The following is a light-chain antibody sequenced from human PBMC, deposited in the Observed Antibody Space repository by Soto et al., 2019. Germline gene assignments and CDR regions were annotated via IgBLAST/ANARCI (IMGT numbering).Light chain of an antibody. CDR1: QSVSTN. J-gene: IGKJ1*01. CDR3: QQYHDVPRT. CDR2: GAS. V-gene: IGKV3-15*01. Sequence: ELLMTQYPAALSVSPGERVTLSCRASQSVSTNLAWYQQKRGQAPRLLIYGASIRASGIPARFRGSESGTEFTLTISSLQSEHFEVYYCQQYHDVPRTFGQGTEVDIK.